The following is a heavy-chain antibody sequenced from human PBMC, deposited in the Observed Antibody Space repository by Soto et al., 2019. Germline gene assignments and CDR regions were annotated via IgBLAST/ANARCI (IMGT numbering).Heavy chain of an antibody. V-gene: IGHV1-2*04. Sequence: QVQLVQSGAEVRKPGASVKVSCKASGYPFTDYYIQWVRQAPGQGLEWLGWINPLTGGTKSAPKLQDWVTMTRDTSITTACMETARLTAYDTAVYYCRSAINERLVYDYYCMDVWGKGTTVSVSS. J-gene: IGHJ6*04. CDR1: GYPFTDYY. CDR3: RSAINERLVYDYYCMDV. D-gene: IGHD1-1*01. CDR2: INPLTGGT.